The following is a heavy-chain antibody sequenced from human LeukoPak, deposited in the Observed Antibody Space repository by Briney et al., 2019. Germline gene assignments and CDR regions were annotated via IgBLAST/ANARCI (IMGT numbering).Heavy chain of an antibody. Sequence: GGSLRLSCAASGFTFSSYSMNWVRQAPGKGLEWVSSISSSSSYIYYADSVKGRFTISRDNAKNSLYLQMNSLRAEDTAVYYCARDPNTGYSSGWYEDLTGALLSSSHYFDHWGQGTLVTVSS. CDR1: GFTFSSYS. V-gene: IGHV3-21*01. CDR2: ISSSSSYI. D-gene: IGHD6-19*01. CDR3: ARDPNTGYSSGWYEDLTGALLSSSHYFDH. J-gene: IGHJ4*02.